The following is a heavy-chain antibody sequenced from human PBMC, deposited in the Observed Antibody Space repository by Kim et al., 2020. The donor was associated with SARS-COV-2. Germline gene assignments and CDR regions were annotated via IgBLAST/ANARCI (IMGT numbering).Heavy chain of an antibody. CDR1: GYSITRAYY. J-gene: IGHJ4*02. Sequence: SETLSLTCTVSGYSITRAYYWGWVRQAPGKGLEFIGTLDHTGSSFYSPTFGSRVVISADTSRNQFSLTLSSVTAADTAVYFCVRSSPVPRHFDYLGQ. CDR2: LDHTGSS. D-gene: IGHD1-1*01. CDR3: VRSSPVPRHFDY. V-gene: IGHV4-38-2*02.